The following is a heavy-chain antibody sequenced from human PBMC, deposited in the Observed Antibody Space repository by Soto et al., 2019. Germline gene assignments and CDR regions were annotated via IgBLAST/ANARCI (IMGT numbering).Heavy chain of an antibody. V-gene: IGHV5-51*01. D-gene: IGHD2-15*01. CDR3: ARHDRDCSGGICNRYFDD. CDR1: GYSFSSYW. J-gene: IGHJ4*02. CDR2: IYPGDSDI. Sequence: PGESLKISCKGSGYSFSSYWIGWVRQMPGKGLEWMGIIYPGDSDIRYSPSFQGQVTISVDKSMSTAYLQWSSLKASDTAMYYCARHDRDCSGGICNRYFDDWGQGTLVTVSS.